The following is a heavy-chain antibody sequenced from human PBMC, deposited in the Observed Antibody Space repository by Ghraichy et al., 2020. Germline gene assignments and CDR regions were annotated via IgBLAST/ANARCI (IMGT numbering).Heavy chain of an antibody. V-gene: IGHV1-2*02. CDR3: AFQLTSLWVVPAEEYGMDV. J-gene: IGHJ6*02. CDR1: GYTFTGYY. CDR2: INPNSGGT. Sequence: ASVKVSCKASGYTFTGYYMHWVRQAPGQGLEWMGWINPNSGGTNYAQKFQGRVTMTRDTSISTAYMELSRLRSDDTAVYYCAFQLTSLWVVPAEEYGMDVWGQGTTVTVSS. D-gene: IGHD2-2*01.